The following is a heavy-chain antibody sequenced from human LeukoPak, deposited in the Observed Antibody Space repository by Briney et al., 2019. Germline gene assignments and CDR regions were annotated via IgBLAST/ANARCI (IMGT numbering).Heavy chain of an antibody. J-gene: IGHJ4*02. CDR2: INPNSGGT. D-gene: IGHD3-22*01. V-gene: IGHV1-2*02. CDR3: AREPPPYDSSGYYGVHFDY. Sequence: GASVKVSCKASGYTFTGYYMHLVRQAPGQGLEWMGWINPNSGGTNYAQKFQGRVTMTRDTSISTAYMELSRLRSDDTAVYYCAREPPPYDSSGYYGVHFDYWGQGTLVTVSS. CDR1: GYTFTGYY.